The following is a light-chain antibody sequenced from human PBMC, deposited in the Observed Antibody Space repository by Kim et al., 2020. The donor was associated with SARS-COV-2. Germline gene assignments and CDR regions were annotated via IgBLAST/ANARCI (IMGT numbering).Light chain of an antibody. J-gene: IGLJ3*02. CDR1: SLRNYY. V-gene: IGLV3-19*01. CDR2: GRN. CDR3: NSRDSSGNHLV. Sequence: ALEQTVRITCHGDSLRNYYASWYQQKPRQGTVVVIYGRNDRPSGIPDRFSGSNSGNTASLTITGAQAEDEADYYCNSRDSSGNHLVFGGGTQLTVL.